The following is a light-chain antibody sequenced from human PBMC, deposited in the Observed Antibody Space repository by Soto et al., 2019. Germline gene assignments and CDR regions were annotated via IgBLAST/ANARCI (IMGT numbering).Light chain of an antibody. CDR2: GAS. CDR1: QTVSSN. V-gene: IGKV3-20*01. J-gene: IGKJ5*01. Sequence: EIVLTQSPVTLSVSPGERATLSCRASQTVSSNLAWYQHKPGQAPRLLIYGASTRAAGIPARFSGSGSGTDFTLTISRLEPEDFAVYYCQQYGSSPITFGQGTRLEIK. CDR3: QQYGSSPIT.